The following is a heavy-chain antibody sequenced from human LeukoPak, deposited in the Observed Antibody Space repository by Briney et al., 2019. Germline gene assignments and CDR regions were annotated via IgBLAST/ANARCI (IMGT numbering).Heavy chain of an antibody. CDR1: GFTFSSYV. D-gene: IGHD5-18*01. CDR2: ITGSGGST. V-gene: IGHV3-23*01. J-gene: IGHJ4*02. Sequence: PGGSLRLSCAVSGFTFSSYVMTWVRQSPGKGLEWVSSITGSGGSTYYIDSVKGRFTISRDNSKNTPSLQMNSLRADDTAVYYCGRGNRGYGYSGYWGQGTLVTVST. CDR3: GRGNRGYGYSGY.